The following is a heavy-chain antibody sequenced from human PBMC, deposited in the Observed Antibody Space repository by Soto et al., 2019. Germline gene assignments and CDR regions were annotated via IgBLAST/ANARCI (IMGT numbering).Heavy chain of an antibody. Sequence: GGSLRLSCAASGFTFSDHYIDWVRQAPGKGLEWVGRTRNKANSYTTEYAASVKGRFTISRDDSKNSLYLQMNSLKTEDTAVYYCAITGGKDAFDIWGQGTMVTVSS. CDR2: TRNKANSYTT. CDR1: GFTFSDHY. V-gene: IGHV3-72*01. CDR3: AITGGKDAFDI. D-gene: IGHD2-15*01. J-gene: IGHJ3*02.